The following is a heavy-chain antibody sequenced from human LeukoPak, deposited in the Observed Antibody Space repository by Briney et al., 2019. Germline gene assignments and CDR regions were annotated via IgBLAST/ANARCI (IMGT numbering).Heavy chain of an antibody. Sequence: PSETLSLTCAVSGGSISSSNWWSWVRQRQGKGLEWIGEIYHSGSTNYNPSLKSRVTISVDKSKNQFSLKLSSVTAADTAVYYCARGGGSWKGAFDIWGQGTMVTVSS. V-gene: IGHV4-4*02. D-gene: IGHD2-15*01. CDR3: ARGGGSWKGAFDI. CDR1: GGSISSSNW. CDR2: IYHSGST. J-gene: IGHJ3*02.